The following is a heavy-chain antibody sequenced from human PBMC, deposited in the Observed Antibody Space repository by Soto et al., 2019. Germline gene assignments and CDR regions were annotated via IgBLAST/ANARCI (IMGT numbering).Heavy chain of an antibody. CDR3: ATYYDSSGPTFDF. CDR1: GGSIITGDHY. CDR2: IYYSGTT. Sequence: SETLSLTCTVSGGSIITGDHYWSWVRQLPGKGLEWIGYIYYSGTTYGNPSLRSRLTMSLDTSKNQFSLRLSSVTAADTAVYYCATYYDSSGPTFDFWGQGTPVTVSS. D-gene: IGHD3-22*01. V-gene: IGHV4-31*03. J-gene: IGHJ4*02.